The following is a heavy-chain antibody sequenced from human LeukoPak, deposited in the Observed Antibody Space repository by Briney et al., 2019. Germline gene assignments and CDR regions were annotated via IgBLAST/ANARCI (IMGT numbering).Heavy chain of an antibody. D-gene: IGHD4-17*01. CDR1: GGSFSGYY. Sequence: PSGTLSLTCAVYGGSFSGYYWSWIRQPPGKGLEWIGEISHSGSTNYNPSLKSRVTISVDTSKNQFSLKLSSVTAADTAVYYCARAKTVTYLKYFQHWGQGTLVTVSS. V-gene: IGHV4-34*01. J-gene: IGHJ1*01. CDR3: ARAKTVTYLKYFQH. CDR2: ISHSGST.